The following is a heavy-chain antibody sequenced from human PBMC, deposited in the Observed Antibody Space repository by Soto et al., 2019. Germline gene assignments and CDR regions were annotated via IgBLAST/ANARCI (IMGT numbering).Heavy chain of an antibody. Sequence: QVRLVESGGGVVQPGKSLRLSCAASGFTFRTYAMHWVRQAPGKGLQWVAFISYDGSNKHYADSLKGRFTVSRDNSNNTLYLQIHRLRTEDTALYYCASREGAIDYWGRGTLVTVSS. CDR1: GFTFRTYA. V-gene: IGHV3-30-3*01. CDR3: ASREGAIDY. J-gene: IGHJ4*02. CDR2: ISYDGSNK. D-gene: IGHD1-26*01.